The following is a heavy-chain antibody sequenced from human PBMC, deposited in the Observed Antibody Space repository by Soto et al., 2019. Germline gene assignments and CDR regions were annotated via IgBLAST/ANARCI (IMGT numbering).Heavy chain of an antibody. V-gene: IGHV1-18*01. Sequence: ASVKVSCKASGYTFTSYGISWVRQAPGQGLEWMGWISAYNGKTNYAQKLQGRVTMTTDTSTSTAYMELRSLRSDDAAVYYCARLTMAQDAFDIWGQGTMVTVSS. CDR1: GYTFTSYG. D-gene: IGHD3-10*01. CDR3: ARLTMAQDAFDI. J-gene: IGHJ3*02. CDR2: ISAYNGKT.